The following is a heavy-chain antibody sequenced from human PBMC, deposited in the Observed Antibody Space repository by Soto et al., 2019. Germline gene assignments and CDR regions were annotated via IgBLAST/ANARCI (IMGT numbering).Heavy chain of an antibody. CDR1: GFTFSSYG. Sequence: SLRLSCAASGFTFSSYGTHWVRQAPGKGLEWVAVISYDGSNKYYADSVKGRFTISRDNSKNTLYLQMNSLRAEDTAVYYCAKDRGAGDYWGQGTLVTVSS. CDR2: ISYDGSNK. D-gene: IGHD3-10*01. J-gene: IGHJ4*02. CDR3: AKDRGAGDY. V-gene: IGHV3-30*18.